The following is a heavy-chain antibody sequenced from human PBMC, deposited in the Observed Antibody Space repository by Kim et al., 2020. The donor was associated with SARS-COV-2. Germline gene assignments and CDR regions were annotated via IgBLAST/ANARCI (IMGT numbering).Heavy chain of an antibody. V-gene: IGHV1-18*04. J-gene: IGHJ6*03. CDR3: ARVVRATGPYYHYYRDV. D-gene: IGHD1-26*01. CDR2: ISPYNGNK. CDR1: GYAFTNYG. Sequence: ASVKVSCKASGYAFTNYGITWVRQAPGQGLEWMGWISPYNGNKHYGQKLQGRINMTTDTSTSTVYMELRRLRSDDTAVYYCARVVRATGPYYHYYRDVWG.